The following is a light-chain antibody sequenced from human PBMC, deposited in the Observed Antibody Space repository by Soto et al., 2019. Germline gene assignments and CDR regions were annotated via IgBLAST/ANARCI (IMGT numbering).Light chain of an antibody. CDR1: QTVSSY. Sequence: DIQMTQSPSSLSASVGDRVTINCRASQTVSSYLNWYQQKPGKAPKLLIYDASTLQIGVPSRFSGSGSGTDFTLTISTLQPEDFATYYCQQTHNTPCTFGQGTKVEIK. CDR2: DAS. J-gene: IGKJ1*01. CDR3: QQTHNTPCT. V-gene: IGKV1-39*01.